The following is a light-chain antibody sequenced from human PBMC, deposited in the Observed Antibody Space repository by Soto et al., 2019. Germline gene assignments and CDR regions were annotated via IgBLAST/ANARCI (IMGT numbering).Light chain of an antibody. Sequence: IVLTQSPGTLSLSPGERATLSCRASQSISSTYFAWYQQRPGQAPRLLIYGASSRATGIPDRFSGSGSGTDFTLTISRLEPEDFAVYYCQQYGSSPSWTFGQGTKVEIK. CDR2: GAS. CDR3: QQYGSSPSWT. V-gene: IGKV3-20*01. J-gene: IGKJ1*01. CDR1: QSISSTY.